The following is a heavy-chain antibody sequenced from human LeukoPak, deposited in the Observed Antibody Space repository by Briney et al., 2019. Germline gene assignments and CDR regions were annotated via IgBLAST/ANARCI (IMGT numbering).Heavy chain of an antibody. Sequence: ETSETLSLTCTVSGGSISSSSYYWGWIRQPPGKGLEWIGSIYYSGSTYYNPSLKSRVTISVDTSKNQFSLKLSSVTAADTAVYYCARWRVYYYDSSGYRSDAFDIWGQGTMVTVSS. V-gene: IGHV4-39*07. CDR3: ARWRVYYYDSSGYRSDAFDI. D-gene: IGHD3-22*01. CDR2: IYYSGST. J-gene: IGHJ3*02. CDR1: GGSISSSSYY.